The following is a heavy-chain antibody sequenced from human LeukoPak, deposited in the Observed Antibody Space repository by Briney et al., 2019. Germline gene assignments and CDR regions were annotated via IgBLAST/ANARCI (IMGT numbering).Heavy chain of an antibody. Sequence: GGSLRLSCAASGFTVSSNYMSWVRQAPGKGLEWVSVIYSGGSTYYADSVKGRFTISRDNSKNTLYLQMNSLRAEDTAVYYCARIYDILTGSNWFDPWGQGTLVTVSS. J-gene: IGHJ5*02. V-gene: IGHV3-66*01. CDR2: IYSGGST. CDR1: GFTVSSNY. D-gene: IGHD3-9*01. CDR3: ARIYDILTGSNWFDP.